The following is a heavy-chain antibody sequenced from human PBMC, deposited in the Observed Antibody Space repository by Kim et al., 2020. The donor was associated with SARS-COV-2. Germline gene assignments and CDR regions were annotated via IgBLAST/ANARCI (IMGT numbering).Heavy chain of an antibody. Sequence: GGSLRLSCAASGFTFSSYGMHWVRQAPGKGLEGVAVISYDGSNKYYADSVKGRFTISRDNSKNTLYLQMNSLRAEDTAVYYCAKDQEYYDFWSGYSYWF. CDR1: GFTFSSYG. D-gene: IGHD3-3*01. J-gene: IGHJ5*01. V-gene: IGHV3-30*18. CDR3: AKDQEYYDFWSGYSYWF. CDR2: ISYDGSNK.